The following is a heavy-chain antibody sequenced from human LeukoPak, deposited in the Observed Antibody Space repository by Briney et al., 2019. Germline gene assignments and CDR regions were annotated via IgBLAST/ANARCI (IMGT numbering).Heavy chain of an antibody. CDR2: ISGSGGSP. J-gene: IGHJ4*02. CDR3: ARAQHSSIWGYFDY. D-gene: IGHD6-13*01. V-gene: IGHV3-23*01. Sequence: PGGSLRLSCAASGFTFGSYAMSWVRQAPGKGLEWVSTISGSGGSPYYADSVKGRFTISRDNSKNTLYLQMNSLRAEDTAVCYCARAQHSSIWGYFDYWGQGTLVTVSS. CDR1: GFTFGSYA.